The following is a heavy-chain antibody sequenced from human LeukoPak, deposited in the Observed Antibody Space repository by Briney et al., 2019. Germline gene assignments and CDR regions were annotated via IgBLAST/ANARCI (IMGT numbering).Heavy chain of an antibody. CDR3: ARESSSDSSGYYYWFDP. D-gene: IGHD3-22*01. J-gene: IGHJ5*02. CDR1: GYTFTSNG. CDR2: ISAYNGNT. Sequence: ASVKVSCKASGYTFTSNGISWARQAPGQGLEWMGWISAYNGNTNYAQKLQGRVTMTTDTSTSTAYMELRSLRSDDTAVYYCARESSSDSSGYYYWFDPWGQGTLVTVSS. V-gene: IGHV1-18*01.